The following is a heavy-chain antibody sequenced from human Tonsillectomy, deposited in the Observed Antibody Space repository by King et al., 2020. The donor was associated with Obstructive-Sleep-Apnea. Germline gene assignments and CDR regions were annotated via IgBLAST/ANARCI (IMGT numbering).Heavy chain of an antibody. CDR3: ARLGDARYFDL. CDR1: GYSFTSYW. V-gene: IGHV5-51*01. D-gene: IGHD2-21*01. J-gene: IGHJ2*01. CDR2: IYPGDSDT. Sequence: VQLVESGAEVKKPGESLKISCKGSGYSFTSYWIGWVRQMPGKGLEWMGIIYPGDSDTRYGPSFQGKVTISAAKSISTAYLQWSSLKASEPAMYYCARLGDARYFDLWGRGTLVTVSS.